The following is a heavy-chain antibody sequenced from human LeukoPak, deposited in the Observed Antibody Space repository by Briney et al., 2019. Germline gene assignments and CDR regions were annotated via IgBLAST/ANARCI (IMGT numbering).Heavy chain of an antibody. CDR3: AKRGIYCGGDCSTVPFDY. CDR2: IRYDGSNK. Sequence: PGGSLRLSCAASGFTFSTYAMHWVRQAPGKGLEWVAFIRYDGSNKYYADSVKGRFTISRDNSKNTQYLQMNSLRAEDTAVYYCAKRGIYCGGDCSTVPFDYWGQGTLVTVSS. V-gene: IGHV3-30*02. J-gene: IGHJ4*02. CDR1: GFTFSTYA. D-gene: IGHD2-21*02.